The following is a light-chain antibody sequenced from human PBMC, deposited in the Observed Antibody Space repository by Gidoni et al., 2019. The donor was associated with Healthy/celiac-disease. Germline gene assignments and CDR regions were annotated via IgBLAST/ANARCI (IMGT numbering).Light chain of an antibody. Sequence: EIVLTQSPATLSLSPGERATLSCRASQRVSSYLAWYQQKPGQAPRLLIYDASNRATGIPARFSGSVSGTDFTLPISSLEPEDFAVYYCQQRSNWPPLTFGGGTKVEIK. V-gene: IGKV3-11*01. J-gene: IGKJ4*01. CDR2: DAS. CDR3: QQRSNWPPLT. CDR1: QRVSSY.